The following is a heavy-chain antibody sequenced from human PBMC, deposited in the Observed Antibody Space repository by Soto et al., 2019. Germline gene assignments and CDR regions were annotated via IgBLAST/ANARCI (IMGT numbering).Heavy chain of an antibody. J-gene: IGHJ6*02. CDR2: INHSGST. Sequence: SETLSLTCAVYGGSFSGYYWSWIRQPPGKGLEWIGEINHSGSTNYNPSLKSRVTISVDTSKNQFSLKLSSVTAADTAVYYCARGPRKGVVIMDYYYGMDVWGQGNTVT. D-gene: IGHD3-3*01. CDR1: GGSFSGYY. V-gene: IGHV4-34*01. CDR3: ARGPRKGVVIMDYYYGMDV.